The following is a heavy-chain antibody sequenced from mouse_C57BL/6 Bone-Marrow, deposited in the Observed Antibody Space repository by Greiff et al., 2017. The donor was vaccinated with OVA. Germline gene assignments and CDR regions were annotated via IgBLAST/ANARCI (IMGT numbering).Heavy chain of an antibody. J-gene: IGHJ3*01. CDR1: GYTFTDYY. D-gene: IGHD2-5*01. V-gene: IGHV1-19*01. CDR2: INPYNGGT. CDR3: AKGYSNYLTGTLFAY. Sequence: EVKLMESGPVLVKPGASVKMSCKASGYTFTDYYMNWVKQSHGKSLEWIGVINPYNGGTSYNQKFKGKATLTVDKSSSTAYMELNSLTSEDSAVYYCAKGYSNYLTGTLFAYWGQGTLVTVSA.